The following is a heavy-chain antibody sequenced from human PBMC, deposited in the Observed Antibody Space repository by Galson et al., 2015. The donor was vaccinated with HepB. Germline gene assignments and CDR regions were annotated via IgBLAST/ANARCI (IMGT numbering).Heavy chain of an antibody. CDR2: INSDGSST. V-gene: IGHV3-74*01. CDR3: AREITMTHYKFYGMDV. CDR1: GFTFSGYW. Sequence: SLRLSCAASGFTFSGYWMHWVRQAPGKGLVWVSRINSDGSSTTYADSVKGRFTISRDNAKNTLYLQMNSLRTEDTAVYYCAREITMTHYKFYGMDVWGQGTAVTVSS. D-gene: IGHD3-3*01. J-gene: IGHJ6*02.